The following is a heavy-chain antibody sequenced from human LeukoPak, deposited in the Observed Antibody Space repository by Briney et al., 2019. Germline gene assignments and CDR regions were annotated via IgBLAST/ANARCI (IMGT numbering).Heavy chain of an antibody. CDR1: RFTFTSYG. Sequence: PGGSLRLSCAASRFTFTSYGMHWVRQAPGKGLEWVALISYDGSNRYYADSVKGRFTISRDNSKNTLYLQMNSLRAEDTAVYYCAKVGLTVTTILDYFDYWGQGTLVTVSP. V-gene: IGHV3-30*18. D-gene: IGHD4-11*01. J-gene: IGHJ4*02. CDR2: ISYDGSNR. CDR3: AKVGLTVTTILDYFDY.